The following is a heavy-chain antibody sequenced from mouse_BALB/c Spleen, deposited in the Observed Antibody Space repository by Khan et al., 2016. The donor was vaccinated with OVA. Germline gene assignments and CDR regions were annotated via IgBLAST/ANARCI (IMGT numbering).Heavy chain of an antibody. V-gene: IGHV5-17*02. CDR3: ASSRYWSWFAS. CDR2: IGSDSTTI. D-gene: IGHD2-12*01. CDR1: GFPFSSFG. J-gene: IGHJ3*01. Sequence: EVELVESGGGLVQPGGSRKLSCAASGFPFSSFGMHWVRQAPEKGLEWVAYIGSDSTTIYYADTAKGRFTISRDDPKNPLVLQLTSLWSEDTAMYYWASSRYWSWFASWGQGTLVTVSS.